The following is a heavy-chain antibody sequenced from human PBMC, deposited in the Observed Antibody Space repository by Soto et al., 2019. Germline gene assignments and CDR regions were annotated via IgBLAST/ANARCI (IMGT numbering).Heavy chain of an antibody. V-gene: IGHV4-59*08. CDR1: GGSISSYY. D-gene: IGHD3-10*01. J-gene: IGHJ6*02. CDR2: VHHSWGS. Sequence: QVQLQESGPGLVKPSETLSLSCTVSGGSISSYYWSWFRQSPGKRMEWIGYVHHSWGSSYNPSLQSRVARSLDTSKSQFSLKVTSVTATDTAVYSCARQGFGPLHGLVDVWGQGTTVTVSS. CDR3: ARQGFGPLHGLVDV.